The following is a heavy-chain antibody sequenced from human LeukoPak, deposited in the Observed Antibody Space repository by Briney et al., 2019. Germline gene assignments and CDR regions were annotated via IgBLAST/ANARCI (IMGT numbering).Heavy chain of an antibody. D-gene: IGHD3-22*01. CDR3: ARDRPNYYGSDGHYYRRDGDH. V-gene: IGHV3-23*01. CDR2: ITSRDGTT. J-gene: IGHJ5*02. CDR1: GFTFSIYA. Sequence: PGGSLRLSCEASGFTFSIYAMSWVRQTPGKGLQLVSSITSRDGTTYYADSVKGRFTISRDNSENTLYLRMSSLRAEDTAIYYCARDRPNYYGSDGHYYRRDGDHWGQGTLVTVSS.